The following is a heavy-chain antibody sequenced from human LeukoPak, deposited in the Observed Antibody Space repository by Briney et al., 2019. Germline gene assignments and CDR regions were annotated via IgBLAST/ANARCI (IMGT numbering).Heavy chain of an antibody. CDR1: GGSISSSRYY. CDR2: IYYSGTT. CDR3: GRHSYRGWLQFFDY. D-gene: IGHD5-24*01. J-gene: IGHJ4*02. V-gene: IGHV4-39*01. Sequence: SETLSLTCTVSGGSISSSRYYWGWIRQPPGKGLEWFGSIYYSGTTYYNPSLKSRVTISADTSKNQFSLKLSSVTAADTAVYYCGRHSYRGWLQFFDYWGQGTRVTVSS.